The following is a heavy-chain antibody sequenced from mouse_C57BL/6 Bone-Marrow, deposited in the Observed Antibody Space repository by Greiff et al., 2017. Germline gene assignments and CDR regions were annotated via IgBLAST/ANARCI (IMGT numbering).Heavy chain of an antibody. D-gene: IGHD2-1*01. CDR3: ARVTLYGNVDY. Sequence: QVQLQQPGAELVKPGASVKLSCKASGYTFTSYWMQWVKQRPGQGLEWIGEIDPSDSYTNYNQKFKGKATLTVDTSSSTAYMQLSSLTSEDSAVYYCARVTLYGNVDYWGQGTTLTVSS. V-gene: IGHV1-50*01. CDR2: IDPSDSYT. CDR1: GYTFTSYW. J-gene: IGHJ2*01.